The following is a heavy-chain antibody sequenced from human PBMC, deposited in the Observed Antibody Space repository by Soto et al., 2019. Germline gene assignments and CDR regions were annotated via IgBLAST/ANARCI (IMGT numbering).Heavy chain of an antibody. D-gene: IGHD6-13*01. CDR3: ARERIAAAGFDY. V-gene: IGHV4-59*01. Sequence: PSETLSLTCTFSGCSISSYYWSWIRQPPGKGLEWIGYIYYSGSTNYNPSLKSRVTISVDTSKNQFSLKLSSVTAADTAVYYCARERIAAAGFDYWGQGTLVTVSS. J-gene: IGHJ4*02. CDR2: IYYSGST. CDR1: GCSISSYY.